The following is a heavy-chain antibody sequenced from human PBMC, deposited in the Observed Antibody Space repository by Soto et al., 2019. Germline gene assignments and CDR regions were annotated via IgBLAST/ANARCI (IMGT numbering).Heavy chain of an antibody. Sequence: GGSLRLSCAASGFTFSSYSMNWVRQAPGKGLEWVSSISSSSSYIYYADSVKGRFTLSRDNAKNSLYLQMNSLRAEDTAVYYCARPSGRHYYHGMDVWGQGTTVTVSS. D-gene: IGHD3-10*01. CDR1: GFTFSSYS. CDR2: ISSSSSYI. CDR3: ARPSGRHYYHGMDV. J-gene: IGHJ6*02. V-gene: IGHV3-21*01.